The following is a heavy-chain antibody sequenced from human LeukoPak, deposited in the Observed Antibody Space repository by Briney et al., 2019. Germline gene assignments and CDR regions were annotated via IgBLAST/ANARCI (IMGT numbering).Heavy chain of an antibody. V-gene: IGHV3-7*01. CDR3: ANLNSFYCSGIRCNPNWFDP. Sequence: GGSLRLSCAASGFTFSSYSMTWVRQAPGKGLEWVANIKEDGSEKYCVDSVKGRFTISRDNAKNSLYLQMNSLRAEDTAVYYCANLNSFYCSGIRCNPNWFDPWGQGTLVTVSS. CDR1: GFTFSSYS. D-gene: IGHD2-15*01. J-gene: IGHJ5*02. CDR2: IKEDGSEK.